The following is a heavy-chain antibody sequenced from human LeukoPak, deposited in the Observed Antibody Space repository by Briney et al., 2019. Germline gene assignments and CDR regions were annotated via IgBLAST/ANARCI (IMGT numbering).Heavy chain of an antibody. V-gene: IGHV4-39*01. J-gene: IGHJ4*02. D-gene: IGHD6-19*01. Sequence: SETLSLTCTVSGGSISSSSNYWGWARQPPGKGLEGIGLINYSGSTYYNSSLKSRVTISVDTSKNQFSLNLRAVTAADTAVYYCARRADSGWHFDYWGQGTLVTVSS. CDR1: GGSISSSSNY. CDR2: INYSGST. CDR3: ARRADSGWHFDY.